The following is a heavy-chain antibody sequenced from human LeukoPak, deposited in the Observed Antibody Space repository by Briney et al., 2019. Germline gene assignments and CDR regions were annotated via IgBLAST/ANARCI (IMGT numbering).Heavy chain of an antibody. J-gene: IGHJ4*02. D-gene: IGHD1-26*01. Sequence: GGSLRLSCAASGFTFSSYSMNWVRQAPGKGLEWVSSISSSSSYIYYADSVKGRFTISRDNAKNSLYLQMNSLRAEDTAVYYCARECGGYFCYFDYWGQGTLVTVSS. V-gene: IGHV3-21*01. CDR1: GFTFSSYS. CDR2: ISSSSSYI. CDR3: ARECGGYFCYFDY.